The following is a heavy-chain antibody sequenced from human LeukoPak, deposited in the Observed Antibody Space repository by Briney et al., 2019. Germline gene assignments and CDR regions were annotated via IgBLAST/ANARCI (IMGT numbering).Heavy chain of an antibody. CDR3: ARMYYYDSSGYQYYFDY. Sequence: SETLSLTCTVSGGSISSYYWSWIRQPAGKGLEWIGRIYTSGSTNYNPSLKSRVTMPVDTSKNQISLKLSSVTAADTAVYYCARMYYYDSSGYQYYFDYWGQGTLVTVSS. V-gene: IGHV4-4*07. CDR2: IYTSGST. CDR1: GGSISSYY. D-gene: IGHD3-22*01. J-gene: IGHJ4*02.